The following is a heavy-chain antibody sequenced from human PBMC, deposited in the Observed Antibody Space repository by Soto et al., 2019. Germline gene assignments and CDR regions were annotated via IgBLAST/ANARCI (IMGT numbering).Heavy chain of an antibody. CDR3: ARAPKDCYNLRRGAFDI. J-gene: IGHJ3*02. D-gene: IGHD2-21*01. CDR2: INHSGST. Sequence: QVQLQQWGAGLLKPSETLSLTCAVYGGSFSGYYWSWIRQPPGKGLEWIGEINHSGSTNYNPSLKSRVTISGDTSKNQFSLKLSSVTAADTAVYYCARAPKDCYNLRRGAFDIWGQGTMVTVSS. V-gene: IGHV4-34*01. CDR1: GGSFSGYY.